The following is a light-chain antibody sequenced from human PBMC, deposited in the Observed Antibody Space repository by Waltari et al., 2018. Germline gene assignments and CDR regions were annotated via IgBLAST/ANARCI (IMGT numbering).Light chain of an antibody. J-gene: IGLJ3*02. V-gene: IGLV2-8*01. CDR3: SSYAGSNNWV. CDR1: SSDVGNYNY. Sequence: QSALTQPPSASGSPGQSVTISGPGTSSDVGNYNYVSWYQQHPGKAPNLMIYEVSKPPSGVPDRFSGSKSGNTASLTVSGLQAEDEADYYCSSYAGSNNWVFGGGTKLTVL. CDR2: EVS.